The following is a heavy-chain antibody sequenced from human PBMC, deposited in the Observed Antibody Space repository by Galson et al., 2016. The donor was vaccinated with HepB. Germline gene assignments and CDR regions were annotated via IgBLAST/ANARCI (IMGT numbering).Heavy chain of an antibody. D-gene: IGHD3-22*01. CDR1: GFTLEHSA. CDR3: AKDSGAYYYDSSGYRRNAFDI. CDR2: LRWNISSL. V-gene: IGHV3-9*01. J-gene: IGHJ3*02. Sequence: SLRLSCAASGFTLEHSALHWVRQAPGKGVEWVSGLRWNISSLGYVDAVNGGFTLSRDNAKNSLCLQMNSLRAGDTALYYCAKDSGAYYYDSSGYRRNAFDIWGQGTMVTVSS.